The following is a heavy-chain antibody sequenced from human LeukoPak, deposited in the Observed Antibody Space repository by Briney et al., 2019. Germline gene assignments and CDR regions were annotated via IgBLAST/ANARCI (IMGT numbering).Heavy chain of an antibody. CDR3: AQRRVGQPFDY. Sequence: SGPTLVKPTQTLTLTCTFSGFSLSTNGVGVGWIRQPPGKALEGLALIYRDDDKLYTPTPKSHRTITKSTSKNQVVLTMTDIDPVDTATYYCAQRRVGQPFDYWGQGTLVTVSS. J-gene: IGHJ4*02. CDR1: GFSLSTNGVG. V-gene: IGHV2-5*02. CDR2: IYRDDDK. D-gene: IGHD1-14*01.